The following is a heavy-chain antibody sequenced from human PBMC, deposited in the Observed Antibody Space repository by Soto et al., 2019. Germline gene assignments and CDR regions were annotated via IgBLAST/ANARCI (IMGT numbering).Heavy chain of an antibody. D-gene: IGHD3-3*01. CDR2: IYYSGST. Sequence: SETLSLTCTVCGGSMSSSSYYWGWIRQPPGKGLEWIGSIYYSGSTYYNPSLKSRVTISVDTSKNQFSLKLSSVTAADTAVYYCARQGFWSGYGDYWGQGTLVTVPS. J-gene: IGHJ4*02. CDR1: GGSMSSSSYY. V-gene: IGHV4-39*01. CDR3: ARQGFWSGYGDY.